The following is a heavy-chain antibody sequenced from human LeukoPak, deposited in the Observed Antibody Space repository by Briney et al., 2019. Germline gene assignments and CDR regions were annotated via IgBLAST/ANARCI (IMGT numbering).Heavy chain of an antibody. Sequence: GGSLRLSCAASGFTFSSYSMNWVRQAPGKGLEWVSSISSSSSYIYYAGSVKGRFTISRDNAKSSLYLQMNSLRAEDTAVYYCARVLGYCTNGVCYKQFYYYYYVDVWGKGTTVTVSS. V-gene: IGHV3-21*01. CDR3: ARVLGYCTNGVCYKQFYYYYYVDV. CDR1: GFTFSSYS. J-gene: IGHJ6*03. CDR2: ISSSSSYI. D-gene: IGHD2-8*01.